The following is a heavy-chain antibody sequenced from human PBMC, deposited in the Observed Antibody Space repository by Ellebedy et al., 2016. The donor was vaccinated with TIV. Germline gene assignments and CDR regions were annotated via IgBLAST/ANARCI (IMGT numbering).Heavy chain of an antibody. Sequence: SETLSLXCTVSGGSISSYYWSWIRQPPGKGLEWIGYIYYSGSTNYNPSLKSRVTISVDTSKNQFSLKLSSVTAADTAVYYCAREGAPDGMDVWGQGTTVTVSS. V-gene: IGHV4-59*12. J-gene: IGHJ6*02. CDR1: GGSISSYY. CDR2: IYYSGST. D-gene: IGHD3-16*01. CDR3: AREGAPDGMDV.